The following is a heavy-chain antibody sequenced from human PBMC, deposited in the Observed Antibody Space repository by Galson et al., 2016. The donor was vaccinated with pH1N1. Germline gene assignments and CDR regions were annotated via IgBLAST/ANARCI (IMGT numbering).Heavy chain of an antibody. CDR2: IYYSGNT. J-gene: IGHJ4*02. D-gene: IGHD3-9*01. CDR1: GDFISSGDYF. CDR3: ARGRDYDILTGSSYYFDY. Sequence: TLSLTCAVSGDFISSGDYFWSWIRQPPGKGLEWIGYIYYSGNTFYNPSLKSRVTISLDTSKTQFSLKLSSVTATYTAIYYCARGRDYDILTGSSYYFDYWGQGTLVTVSS. V-gene: IGHV4-30-4*08.